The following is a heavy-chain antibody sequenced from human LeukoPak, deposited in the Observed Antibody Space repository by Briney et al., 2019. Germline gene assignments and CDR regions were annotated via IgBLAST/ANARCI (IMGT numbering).Heavy chain of an antibody. Sequence: SETLSLTCTVSGFSVSSGSYYWGWIRQPRGKGLEWIGYIDYSGSTNYNPSLKSRVTISVDTSKNQFSLKLSSVTAADTAVYYCARQHCSGGSCYEVDYWGQGTLVTVSS. CDR1: GFSVSSGSYY. J-gene: IGHJ4*02. CDR2: IDYSGST. CDR3: ARQHCSGGSCYEVDY. V-gene: IGHV4-61*01. D-gene: IGHD2-15*01.